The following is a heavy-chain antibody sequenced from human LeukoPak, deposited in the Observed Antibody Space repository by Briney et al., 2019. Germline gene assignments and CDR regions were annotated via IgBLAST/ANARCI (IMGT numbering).Heavy chain of an antibody. V-gene: IGHV4-30-4*01. CDR3: ARDRGYVPYYYGMDV. CDR2: IYYSGST. CDR1: GGSISSGDYY. J-gene: IGHJ6*02. Sequence: SETPSLTCTVSGGSISSGDYYWSWIRQPPGKGLEWIGYIYYSGSTYYNPSLKSRVTISVDTSKNQFSLKLSSVTAADTAVYYCARDRGYVPYYYGMDVWGQGTTVTVSS. D-gene: IGHD3-10*01.